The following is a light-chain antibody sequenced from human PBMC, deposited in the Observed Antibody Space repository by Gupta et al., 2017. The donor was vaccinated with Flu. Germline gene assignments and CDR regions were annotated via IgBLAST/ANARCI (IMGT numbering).Light chain of an antibody. Sequence: ENVLAQSPGTLSLSPGERATLSCRASQSVNNNHLAWYQQKPGQAPRLLIYGASSRATGIPDRFSGSGSGTEFTLTISRLEPEDFAVYYCQQGGDSPLTFGHGTRVDIK. CDR1: QSVNNNH. V-gene: IGKV3-20*01. CDR3: QQGGDSPLT. CDR2: GAS. J-gene: IGKJ3*01.